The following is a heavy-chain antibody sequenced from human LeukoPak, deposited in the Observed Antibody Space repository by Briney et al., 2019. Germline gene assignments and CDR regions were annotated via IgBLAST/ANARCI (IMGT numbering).Heavy chain of an antibody. CDR2: ISYDGSNK. J-gene: IGHJ4*02. CDR1: GFTFSSYA. V-gene: IGHV3-30-3*01. D-gene: IGHD1-1*01. Sequence: GGSLRLSCAASGFTFSSYAMHWVRQAPGKGLEWVAVISYDGSNKYYADSVKGRFTISRDNAKSSVYLQMNSLRAEDTAVYYCARDSFGWHDRWDYWGQGTLVTVSS. CDR3: ARDSFGWHDRWDY.